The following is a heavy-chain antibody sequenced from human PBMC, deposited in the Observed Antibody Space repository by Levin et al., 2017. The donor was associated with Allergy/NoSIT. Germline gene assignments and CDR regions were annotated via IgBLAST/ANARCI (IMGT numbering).Heavy chain of an antibody. D-gene: IGHD4-11*01. V-gene: IGHV1-69*06. CDR2: IIPMFGKA. Sequence: SVKVSCKASGGTFSSFAISWVRQAPGQGLEWMGGIIPMFGKANYAQKLQGRVTIIADKSTSTAYMELSSLRSEDTAVYYCRMTTVTMGNFYYYMDVWGKGTTVTVSS. CDR1: GGTFSSFA. J-gene: IGHJ6*03. CDR3: RMTTVTMGNFYYYMDV.